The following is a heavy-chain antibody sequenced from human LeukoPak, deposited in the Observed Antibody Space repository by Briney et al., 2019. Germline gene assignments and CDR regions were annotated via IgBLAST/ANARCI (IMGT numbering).Heavy chain of an antibody. Sequence: PGGSLRLSCAASGFTFSDYYMSWIRQAPGKGLEWVSYISSSGSTIYYADSVKGRFTISRDNARNSLYLQMNSLRADDTAVYYCARVAREDGYLVFYFDYWGQGTLVTVSS. CDR1: GFTFSDYY. CDR2: ISSSGSTI. CDR3: ARVAREDGYLVFYFDY. V-gene: IGHV3-11*04. J-gene: IGHJ4*02. D-gene: IGHD5-24*01.